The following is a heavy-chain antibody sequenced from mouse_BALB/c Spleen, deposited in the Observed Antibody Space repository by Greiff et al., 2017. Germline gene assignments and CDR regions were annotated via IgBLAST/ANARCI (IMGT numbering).Heavy chain of an antibody. CDR3: ARSTTVEVWFAY. J-gene: IGHJ3*01. CDR1: GDSITSGY. V-gene: IGHV3-8*02. Sequence: EVKVEESGPSLVKPSQTLSLTCSVTGDSITSGYWNWIRKFPGNKLEYMGYISYSGSTYYNPSLKSRISITRDTSKNQYYLQLNSVTTEDTATYYCARSTTVEVWFAYWGQGTLVTVSA. CDR2: ISYSGST. D-gene: IGHD1-1*01.